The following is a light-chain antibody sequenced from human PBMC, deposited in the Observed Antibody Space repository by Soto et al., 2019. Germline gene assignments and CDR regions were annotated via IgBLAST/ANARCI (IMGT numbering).Light chain of an antibody. V-gene: IGKV3-20*01. CDR1: QSVSGNS. Sequence: EIVLTQSPGTLSLSLGERATLSCRASQSVSGNSLAWYQQKPGQAPRLLIFGASGRASGIPDRFSGSGSGTDVSLTISRLEPEDFAVYYCQHYGRSPKTFGQGTKLEI. CDR2: GAS. CDR3: QHYGRSPKT. J-gene: IGKJ2*01.